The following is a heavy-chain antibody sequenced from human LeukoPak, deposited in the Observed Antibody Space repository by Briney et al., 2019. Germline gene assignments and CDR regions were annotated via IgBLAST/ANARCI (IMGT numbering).Heavy chain of an antibody. CDR2: IYYSGST. V-gene: IGHV4-39*01. CDR3: ARQWEFLGS. Sequence: SETLSLTCTVSGGSISSSSYYWGWIRQPPGKGLEWIGSIYYSGSTYYNPSLKSRVTISVDTSKNQFSLKLSSVTAADPAVYYCARQWEFLGSWGQGTLVTVSS. D-gene: IGHD3-10*01. CDR1: GGSISSSSYY. J-gene: IGHJ5*02.